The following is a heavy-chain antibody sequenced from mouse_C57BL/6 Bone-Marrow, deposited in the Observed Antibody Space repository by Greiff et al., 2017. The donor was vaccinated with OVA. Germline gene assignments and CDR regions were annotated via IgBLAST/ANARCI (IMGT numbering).Heavy chain of an antibody. CDR2: INPNNGGT. J-gene: IGHJ2*01. CDR3: ARNLIYDAFLYYFDY. D-gene: IGHD2-3*01. CDR1: GYTFTDYY. V-gene: IGHV1-26*01. Sequence: VQLQQSGPELVKPGASVKISCKASGYTFTDYYMNWVKQSHGKSLEWIGDINPNNGGTSYNQKFKGKATLTVDKSSSTAYMELRSLTSEDSAVYYCARNLIYDAFLYYFDYWGQGTTLTVSS.